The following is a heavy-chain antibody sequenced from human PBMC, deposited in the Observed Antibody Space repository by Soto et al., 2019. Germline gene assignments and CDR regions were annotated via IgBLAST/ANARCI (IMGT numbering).Heavy chain of an antibody. V-gene: IGHV3-30-3*02. CDR2: ISYDGSNK. Sequence: PGGSLILSCSASVFTFSSYAMHWVRQAPGKGLEWVAVISYDGSNKYYADSVKGRFTISRDKSKNKLYLQMNSLRVEDTAVYYWAKRIGAAGYYGMDGWGQGNTVTVAS. CDR1: VFTFSSYA. J-gene: IGHJ6*02. D-gene: IGHD6-13*01. CDR3: AKRIGAAGYYGMDG.